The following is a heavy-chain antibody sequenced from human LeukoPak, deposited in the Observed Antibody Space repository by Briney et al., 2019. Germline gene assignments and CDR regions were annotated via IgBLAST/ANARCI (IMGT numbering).Heavy chain of an antibody. J-gene: IGHJ4*02. V-gene: IGHV3-9*01. D-gene: IGHD6-25*01. CDR1: GFIFDDYA. CDR2: FSWSPGSM. Sequence: GGSLRLSCVTSGFIFDDYAMHWVRHVPGKGLEWVASFSWSPGSMDYADSVKGRFTIPRDKAKNSLYLQMNSLTAEDTAFYFCVKGGGYVPIPEYFFDHWGQGTLVTVSS. CDR3: VKGGGYVPIPEYFFDH.